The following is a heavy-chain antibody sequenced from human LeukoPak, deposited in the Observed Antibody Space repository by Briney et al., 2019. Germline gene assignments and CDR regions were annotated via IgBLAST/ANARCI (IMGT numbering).Heavy chain of an antibody. V-gene: IGHV4-39*07. CDR3: ARLDSSGYYVRVHFDL. CDR2: IYYSGST. J-gene: IGHJ2*01. CDR1: GGSISSSSYY. D-gene: IGHD3-22*01. Sequence: PSQTLSLTCTVSGGSISSSSYYWGWIRQPPGKGLEWIGSIYYSGSTYYNPSLKSRVTISVDTSKNQFSLKLSSVTAADTAVYYCARLDSSGYYVRVHFDLWGRGTLVTVSS.